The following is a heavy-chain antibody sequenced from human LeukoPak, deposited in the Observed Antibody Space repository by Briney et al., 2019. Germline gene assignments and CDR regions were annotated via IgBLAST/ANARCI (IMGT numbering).Heavy chain of an antibody. D-gene: IGHD5-18*01. CDR3: ARRSLDTAMVSDAFDI. J-gene: IGHJ3*02. CDR1: GYTFTSYD. V-gene: IGHV1-8*01. Sequence: ASVKVSCKASGYTFTSYDINWVRQATGQGLEWMGWMNPNSGNTGYAQKFQGRVTMTRNTSISTAYMELSSLRSEDTAVYYCARRSLDTAMVSDAFDIWGQGTMVTVSS. CDR2: MNPNSGNT.